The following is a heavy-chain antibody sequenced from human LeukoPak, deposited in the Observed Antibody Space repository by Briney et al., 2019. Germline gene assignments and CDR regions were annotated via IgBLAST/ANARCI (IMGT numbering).Heavy chain of an antibody. CDR1: SFIFNNYG. J-gene: IGHJ6*03. V-gene: IGHV1-2*02. Sequence: APVEVSCKASSFIFNNYGISWVRQAPGQGLEWMGWINPNSGGTNYAQKFQGRVTMTRDTSISTAYMELSRLRSDDTAVYYCARGRGTSGSNRDFYYYYYMDVWGKGTTVTVSS. CDR3: ARGRGTSGSNRDFYYYYYMDV. CDR2: INPNSGGT. D-gene: IGHD2-15*01.